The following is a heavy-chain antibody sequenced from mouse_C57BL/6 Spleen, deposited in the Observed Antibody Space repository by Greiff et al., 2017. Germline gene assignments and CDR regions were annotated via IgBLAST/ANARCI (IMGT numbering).Heavy chain of an antibody. CDR3: ARKDYGSPWYFDY. D-gene: IGHD1-1*01. CDR2: IYPGSGST. J-gene: IGHJ2*01. Sequence: QVQLQQSGAELVKPGASVKMSCKASGYTFTGYWITWVKQRPGQGLEWIGDIYPGSGSTNYNEKFKSKATLTVDTSSSTAYMQLSSLTSEDSAVYFGARKDYGSPWYFDYWGQGTTLTVSS. CDR1: GYTFTGYW. V-gene: IGHV1-55*01.